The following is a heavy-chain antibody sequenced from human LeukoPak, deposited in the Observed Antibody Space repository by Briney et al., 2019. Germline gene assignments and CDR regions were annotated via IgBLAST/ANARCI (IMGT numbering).Heavy chain of an antibody. CDR3: ARVIIQLWPRGAFDI. Sequence: SETLSLTCTVSGGSISSFYWSWFYWSWIRQPPGKGLEWIGSIYYSGSTYYNPSLKSRVTISVHTSKNQFSLKLSSVTAADTAVYYCARVIIQLWPRGAFDIWGQGTMVTVSS. V-gene: IGHV4-39*07. CDR2: IYYSGST. D-gene: IGHD5-18*01. CDR1: GGSISSFYWSWFY. J-gene: IGHJ3*02.